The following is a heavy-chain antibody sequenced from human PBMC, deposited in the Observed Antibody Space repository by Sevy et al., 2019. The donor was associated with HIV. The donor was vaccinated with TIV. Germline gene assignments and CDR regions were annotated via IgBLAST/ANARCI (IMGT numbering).Heavy chain of an antibody. CDR2: IKSKTDGGTT. D-gene: IGHD6-13*01. Sequence: GGSLRLSCAASGFTFSNAWMSWVRQAPGKGLEWVGHIKSKTDGGTTDYAAPVKGRFTISRDDSKNTLYLQMNSLKTEDTAVYYCTTEFYSSFDYWGQGTLVTVSS. CDR1: GFTFSNAW. J-gene: IGHJ4*02. CDR3: TTEFYSSFDY. V-gene: IGHV3-15*01.